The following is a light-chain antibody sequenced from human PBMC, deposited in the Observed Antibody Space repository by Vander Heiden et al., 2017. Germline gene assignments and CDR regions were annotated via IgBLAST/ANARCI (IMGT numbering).Light chain of an antibody. CDR2: DAA. CDR1: QSVSSY. V-gene: IGKV3-11*01. J-gene: IGKJ3*01. CDR3: QQRTNWPPFT. Sequence: EIALTHSPATLSLSPGDRATLPCSASQSVSSYLAWYQQKPGQAPRILIYDAATRATGIPARFSGSGSGTDFTLTISSLEPEDFAVYYCQQRTNWPPFTFGPGTKVDI.